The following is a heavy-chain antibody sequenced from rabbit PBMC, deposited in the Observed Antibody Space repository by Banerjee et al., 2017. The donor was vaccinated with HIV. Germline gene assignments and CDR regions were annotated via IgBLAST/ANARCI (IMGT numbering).Heavy chain of an antibody. CDR3: ARFDDDGDYFDL. CDR1: GFSFSSSYY. Sequence: QEQLVESGGGLVQPEGSLTLTCTASGFSFSSSYYMCWVRQAPGKGLEWIASFYGGSTGSTYYASWAKGRFTISKTSSTTVTLQMTSLPAADTATYFCARFDDDGDYFDLWGQGTLVTVS. D-gene: IGHD2-1*01. CDR2: FYGGSTGST. J-gene: IGHJ4*01. V-gene: IGHV1S45*01.